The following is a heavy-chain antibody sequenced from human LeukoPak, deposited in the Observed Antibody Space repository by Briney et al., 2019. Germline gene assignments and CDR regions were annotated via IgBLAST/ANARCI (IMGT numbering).Heavy chain of an antibody. D-gene: IGHD3/OR15-3a*01. V-gene: IGHV4-59*01. CDR1: GGSISGYY. CDR2: IYYSGST. J-gene: IGHJ4*02. CDR3: ARSWTPDPFDY. Sequence: PSETLSLTRTVSGGSISGYYWSWIRQPPGKRLEWIGYIYYSGSTNYNPSLKSRVTISVDTSKNQFSLKLSSVTAADTAVYYCARSWTPDPFDYWGQGTLVTVSS.